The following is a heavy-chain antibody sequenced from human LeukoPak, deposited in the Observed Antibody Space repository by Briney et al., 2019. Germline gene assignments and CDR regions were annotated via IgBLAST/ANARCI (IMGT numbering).Heavy chain of an antibody. CDR1: GFTFSSYS. J-gene: IGHJ4*02. CDR2: SSGSGGST. V-gene: IGHV3-23*01. D-gene: IGHD5-18*01. Sequence: GGSLRLSCAASGFTFSSYSMNWVRQAPGKGLEWVSASSGSGGSTYYADSVKGRFTISRDNSKNTLYLQMNSLRAEDTAVYYCAKDWVRGYSYGYVYYFDYWGQGTLVTVSS. CDR3: AKDWVRGYSYGYVYYFDY.